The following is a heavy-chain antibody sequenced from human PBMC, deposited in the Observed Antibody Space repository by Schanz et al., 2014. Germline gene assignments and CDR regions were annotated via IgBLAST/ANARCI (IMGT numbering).Heavy chain of an antibody. CDR2: IYRSGIT. CDR1: GYSISSAYY. V-gene: IGHV4-38-2*02. D-gene: IGHD3-10*01. CDR3: ARILWFGEKYFDY. Sequence: QVQLQESGPGLVKPSETLSLTCTVSGYSISSAYYWGWIRQPPGKGLEWIASIYRSGITYYNPSLKSRATISLDTSKNQFSLKVSSVTAADTAVYYCARILWFGEKYFDYWGQGTLVTVSS. J-gene: IGHJ4*02.